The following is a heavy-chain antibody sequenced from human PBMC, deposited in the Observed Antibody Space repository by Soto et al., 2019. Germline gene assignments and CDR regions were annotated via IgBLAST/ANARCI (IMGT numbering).Heavy chain of an antibody. CDR1: GFTFSSYS. J-gene: IGHJ5*02. Sequence: GGSLRLSCAASGFTFSSYSMNWVRQAPGKGLEWVSSISSSSSYIYYADSVKGRFTISRDNAKNSLYLQMNSLRAEDTAVYYCARDPQFLEWLPTPRGFDPWGQGTLVTVSS. V-gene: IGHV3-21*01. CDR3: ARDPQFLEWLPTPRGFDP. D-gene: IGHD3-3*01. CDR2: ISSSSSYI.